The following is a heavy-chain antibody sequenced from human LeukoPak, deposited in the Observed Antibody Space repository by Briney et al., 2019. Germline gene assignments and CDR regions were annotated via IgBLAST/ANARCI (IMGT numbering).Heavy chain of an antibody. Sequence: SQTLSLTCTDSGGSLSSGSYYGRWLRQPAGRGLEWLGRVSASVDTDYNPSLKSRVTMSVDTSKNQFSLKLTSVTAADTAVYYCAREGRGSHSGYWGQGTLVTVSS. V-gene: IGHV4-61*02. CDR2: VSASVDT. CDR3: AREGRGSHSGY. D-gene: IGHD3-16*01. CDR1: GGSLSSGSYY. J-gene: IGHJ4*02.